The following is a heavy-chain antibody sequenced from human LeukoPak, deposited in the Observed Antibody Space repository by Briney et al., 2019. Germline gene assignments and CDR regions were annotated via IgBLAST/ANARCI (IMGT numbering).Heavy chain of an antibody. CDR3: ARVAAYYYDSSGYSDY. Sequence: VASVEVSCKASGYTFTGYYMHWVRQAPGQGLEWMGWINPNSGGTNYAQKFQGRVTMTRGTSISTAYMELSRLRSDDTAVYYCARVAAYYYDSSGYSDYWGQGTLVTVSS. D-gene: IGHD3-22*01. CDR2: INPNSGGT. V-gene: IGHV1-2*02. J-gene: IGHJ4*02. CDR1: GYTFTGYY.